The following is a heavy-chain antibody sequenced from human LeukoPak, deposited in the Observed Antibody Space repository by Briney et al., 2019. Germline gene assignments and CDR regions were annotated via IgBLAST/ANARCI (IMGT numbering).Heavy chain of an antibody. V-gene: IGHV3-30*02. J-gene: IGHJ4*02. CDR1: GVTFSDYY. CDR2: IRYDGSNK. D-gene: IGHD3-10*01. CDR3: AKSIPYYYGSGSYEAPDY. Sequence: GGSLRLSCAASGVTFSDYYMSWVRQAPGKGLEWVAFIRYDGSNKYYADSVKGRFTISRDNSKNTLYLQMNSLRAEDTAVYYCAKSIPYYYGSGSYEAPDYWGQGTLVTVSS.